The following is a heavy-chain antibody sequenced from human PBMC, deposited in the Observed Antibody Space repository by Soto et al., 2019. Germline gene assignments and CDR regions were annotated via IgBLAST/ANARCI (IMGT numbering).Heavy chain of an antibody. D-gene: IGHD3-9*01. Sequence: PSEALSLTCAVYGGSFSGYYWSWIRQPPGKGLEWIGEINHSGSTNYNPSLKSRVTISVDTSKNQFSLKLSSVTAADTAVYYCARGLDILTGSTYYFDYWGQGTLVTVSS. CDR1: GGSFSGYY. J-gene: IGHJ4*02. V-gene: IGHV4-34*01. CDR2: INHSGST. CDR3: ARGLDILTGSTYYFDY.